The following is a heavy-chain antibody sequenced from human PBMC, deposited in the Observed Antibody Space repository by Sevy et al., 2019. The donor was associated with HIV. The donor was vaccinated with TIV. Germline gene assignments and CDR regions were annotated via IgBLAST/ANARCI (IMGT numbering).Heavy chain of an antibody. Sequence: GGSLRLSCAASGFTFSSYSMNWVRQAPGKGLEWVSYISSSSSTIYYADSVKGRFTISRDNAKNSLYLQMNSLRAEDTAVYYCAGVDIVVVVAALDYHYYGMDVRGQGTTVTVSS. CDR3: AGVDIVVVVAALDYHYYGMDV. D-gene: IGHD2-15*01. J-gene: IGHJ6*02. V-gene: IGHV3-48*01. CDR1: GFTFSSYS. CDR2: ISSSSSTI.